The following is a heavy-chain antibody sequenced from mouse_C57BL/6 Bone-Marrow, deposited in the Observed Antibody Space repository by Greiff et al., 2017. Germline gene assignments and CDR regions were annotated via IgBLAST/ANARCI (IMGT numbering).Heavy chain of an antibody. CDR3: EKIYYYGSSYPYWYFDV. V-gene: IGHV1-63*01. Sequence: VQLQQSGAELVRPGTSVKMSCKASGYTFTNYWIGWAKQRPGHGLEWIGDIYPGGGYTNYNEKFKGKATLTADKSSSTAYMQFSSLTSEYSAIYYCEKIYYYGSSYPYWYFDVWGTGTTVTVSS. CDR1: GYTFTNYW. J-gene: IGHJ1*03. CDR2: IYPGGGYT. D-gene: IGHD1-1*01.